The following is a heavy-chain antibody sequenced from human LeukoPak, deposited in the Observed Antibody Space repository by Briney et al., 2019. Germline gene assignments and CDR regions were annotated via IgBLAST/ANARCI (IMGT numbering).Heavy chain of an antibody. V-gene: IGHV4-30-4*01. CDR1: GGSISSGDYY. CDR3: ASTTFWSGYYAFDP. Sequence: SETLSLTRTVSGGSISSGDYYWSWIRQPPGKGLEWIGYIYYSGSTYYNPSLKSRVTISVDTSKNQFSLKLSSVTAADTAVYYCASTTFWSGYYAFDPWGQGTLVTVSS. D-gene: IGHD3-3*01. J-gene: IGHJ5*02. CDR2: IYYSGST.